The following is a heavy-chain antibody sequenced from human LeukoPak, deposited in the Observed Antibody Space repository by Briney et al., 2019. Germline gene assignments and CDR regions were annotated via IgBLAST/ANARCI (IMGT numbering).Heavy chain of an antibody. CDR3: ARHDYGDYRGWFDP. CDR2: IYYSGST. V-gene: IGHV4-59*01. D-gene: IGHD4-17*01. CDR1: GGSISSYY. J-gene: IGHJ5*02. Sequence: SETLSLTCTVSGGSISSYYWSWIRQPPGKGLEWIGYIYYSGSTNYNPSLKSRVTISVDTSKNQFSLKLSSVTAADTAVYYCARHDYGDYRGWFDPWGQGTLVTVSS.